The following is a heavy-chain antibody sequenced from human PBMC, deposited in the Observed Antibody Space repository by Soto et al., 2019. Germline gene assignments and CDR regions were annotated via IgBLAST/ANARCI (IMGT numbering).Heavy chain of an antibody. Sequence: QVQLVQSGAEVKKPGASVKVSCKVSGYTLTELSMHWVRQATGKGLEWMGGFDPEDGETIYAQKFQGRVNMTEEPPTDTAYMKLSSLRSEDTAVYYCATLEYSSSWSPYYYYGMDVWGQGTTVTVSS. J-gene: IGHJ6*02. D-gene: IGHD6-13*01. CDR2: FDPEDGET. V-gene: IGHV1-24*01. CDR3: ATLEYSSSWSPYYYYGMDV. CDR1: GYTLTELS.